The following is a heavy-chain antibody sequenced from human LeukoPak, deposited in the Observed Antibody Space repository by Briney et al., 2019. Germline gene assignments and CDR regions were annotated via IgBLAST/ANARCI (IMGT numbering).Heavy chain of an antibody. V-gene: IGHV3-7*01. Sequence: PGGSLRLSCAASGFTFSLYWMSWVRQAPGKGLEWVANVKQDGSETNYVDSVKGRFTISRDNAKNTLYLQMNSLRAEDTAVYYCARDGYCSSTSCYYFDYWGQGTLVTVSS. D-gene: IGHD2-2*01. CDR2: VKQDGSET. CDR1: GFTFSLYW. J-gene: IGHJ4*02. CDR3: ARDGYCSSTSCYYFDY.